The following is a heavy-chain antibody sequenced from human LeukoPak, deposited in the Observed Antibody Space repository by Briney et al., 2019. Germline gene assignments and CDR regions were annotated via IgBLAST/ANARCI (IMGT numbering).Heavy chain of an antibody. D-gene: IGHD5-12*01. CDR3: ARDNSGYAFDY. CDR1: GFDFQNHV. V-gene: IGHV3-33*08. Sequence: GGSLRLSCAASGFDFQNHVIHWVRQVPGKGLEWVAVIWYDGSNKYYADSVKGRFTISRDNSKNTLYLQMNSLRAEDTAVYYCARDNSGYAFDYWGQGTLVTVSS. J-gene: IGHJ4*02. CDR2: IWYDGSNK.